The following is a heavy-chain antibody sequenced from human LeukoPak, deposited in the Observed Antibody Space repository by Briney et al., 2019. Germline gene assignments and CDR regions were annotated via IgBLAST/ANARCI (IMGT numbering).Heavy chain of an antibody. J-gene: IGHJ5*02. V-gene: IGHV1-2*02. CDR2: INPNSGGT. CDR3: ARVNDCSGGSCHIRSFDP. Sequence: ASVKVSCKASGYTFTGYYMHWVRQAPGQGLEWMGWINPNSGGTNYAQKFQGRVTMTRDTSISTAYMELSRLRSDDTAVYYCARVNDCSGGSCHIRSFDPWGQGTLVTVSS. D-gene: IGHD2-15*01. CDR1: GYTFTGYY.